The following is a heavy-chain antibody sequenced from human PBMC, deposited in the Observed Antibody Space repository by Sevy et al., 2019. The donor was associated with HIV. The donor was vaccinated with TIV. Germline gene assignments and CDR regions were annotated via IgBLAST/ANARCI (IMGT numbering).Heavy chain of an antibody. CDR1: GGSISGFY. J-gene: IGHJ4*02. Sequence: SETLSLTCTVSGGSISGFYWSWIRQPPGKGLEWIGYIYYRGNTNYNPSLKSRVTISLDTSKNQFSLKLSSVTAADTAVYHCVRHTASGTYVQIFDYWGQGTLVTVSS. V-gene: IGHV4-59*08. CDR2: IYYRGNT. D-gene: IGHD3-10*01. CDR3: VRHTASGTYVQIFDY.